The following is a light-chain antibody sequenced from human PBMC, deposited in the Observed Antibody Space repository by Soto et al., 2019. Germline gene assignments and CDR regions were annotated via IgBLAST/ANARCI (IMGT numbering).Light chain of an antibody. Sequence: DIQMTQSPSSLSASVGDRVTITCRASQVMNNYLAWYQRKPGRVPQLLIYGASTLHSGVPSRFSGSGSGTDFTRPISSLQPEDVATYFCQQYYGAPWAFGQGTKVEL. CDR2: GAS. J-gene: IGKJ1*01. CDR3: QQYYGAPWA. CDR1: QVMNNY. V-gene: IGKV1-27*01.